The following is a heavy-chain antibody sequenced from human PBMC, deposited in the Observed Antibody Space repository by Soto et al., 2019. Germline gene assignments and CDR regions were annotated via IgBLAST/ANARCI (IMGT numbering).Heavy chain of an antibody. Sequence: SETLSLTCSVSGDSISTVDYFWAWIRQPPGQALEYIGYIYKSTTTYYNPSFESRVAISLDTSKRQFSLTVTSVTAADTAVYFCARGRYCLTGRCFPNWLDSWGQGTLVTVSS. CDR1: GDSISTVDYF. D-gene: IGHD2-15*01. CDR3: ARGRYCLTGRCFPNWLDS. CDR2: IYKSTTT. J-gene: IGHJ5*01. V-gene: IGHV4-30-4*01.